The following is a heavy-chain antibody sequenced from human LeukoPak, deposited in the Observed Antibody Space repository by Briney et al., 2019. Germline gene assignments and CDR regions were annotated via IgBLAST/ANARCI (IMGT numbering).Heavy chain of an antibody. V-gene: IGHV4-59*01. J-gene: IGHJ6*03. CDR3: ARGEYGTTAGRYYYYYMDV. Sequence: PSETLSLSFSVSGDSISSYFWGWIRQPPAKGVEWIGHIYYSGSPNYNPSLKSRVTISVDTSKNQFSLNLISVTAADSAVYYCARGEYGTTAGRYYYYYMDVWGKGTTVTVSS. D-gene: IGHD1-7*01. CDR2: IYYSGSP. CDR1: GDSISSYF.